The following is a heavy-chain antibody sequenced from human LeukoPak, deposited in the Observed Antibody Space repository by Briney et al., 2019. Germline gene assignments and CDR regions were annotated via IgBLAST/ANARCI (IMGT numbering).Heavy chain of an antibody. V-gene: IGHV3-11*04. CDR2: ISSSGNTI. D-gene: IGHD2-2*01. J-gene: IGHJ4*02. CDR1: GFTFSDYY. CDR3: ARLRWDIVVVPAAVFDY. Sequence: GGSLRLSCAASGFTFSDYYMSWIRQAPGKGLEWVSYISSSGNTIYYADSVKGRFTISRDNAKNSLYLQMNSLRAEDTAVYYCARLRWDIVVVPAAVFDYWGQGTLVTVSS.